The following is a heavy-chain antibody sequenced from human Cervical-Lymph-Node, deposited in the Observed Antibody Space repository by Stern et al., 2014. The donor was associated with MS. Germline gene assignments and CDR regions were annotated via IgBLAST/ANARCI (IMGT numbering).Heavy chain of an antibody. V-gene: IGHV3-53*01. D-gene: IGHD1-1*01. CDR2: IANVGST. J-gene: IGHJ4*02. CDR1: GFTVSRAY. CDR3: ARDTSSPERSDW. Sequence: LQLVESGGGVIQPGGSLRLSCTASGFTVSRAYMTWVRQAPGKGLAWVSLIANVGSTFYTDSVKGRFTISRDDSKNTVYLHMTSLRAEDTAMYYCARDTSSPERSDWWGQGTLVTVSS.